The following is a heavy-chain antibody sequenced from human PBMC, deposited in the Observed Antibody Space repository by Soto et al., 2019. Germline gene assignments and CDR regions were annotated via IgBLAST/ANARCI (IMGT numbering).Heavy chain of an antibody. CDR1: GFTFSDYY. CDR2: ISSSSSYT. Sequence: QVQLVESGGGLVKPGGSLRLSCAASGFTFSDYYMSWIRQAPGKGLEWVSYISSSSSYTNYADSVKGRFTISRDNAKNSLYLQMNSLRAEDTAVYYCARERYCSGGSCYAYFDLWGRGTLVTVSS. CDR3: ARERYCSGGSCYAYFDL. V-gene: IGHV3-11*06. J-gene: IGHJ2*01. D-gene: IGHD2-15*01.